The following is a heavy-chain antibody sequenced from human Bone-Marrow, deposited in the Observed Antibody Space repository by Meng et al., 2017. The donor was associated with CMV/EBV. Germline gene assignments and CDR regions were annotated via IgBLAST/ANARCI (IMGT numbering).Heavy chain of an antibody. V-gene: IGHV1-8*01. J-gene: IGHJ6*02. D-gene: IGHD1-1*01. CDR3: ARVYNWNAHLRYYGMDV. Sequence: ASVKVSCKASGYTFTSYDINWVRQATGQGLEWMGWMNPNSGNTGYAQKFQGRVTMTRNTSISTAYMELSSLRSEDTAVYYCARVYNWNAHLRYYGMDVWGQGTTVTVSS. CDR2: MNPNSGNT. CDR1: GYTFTSYD.